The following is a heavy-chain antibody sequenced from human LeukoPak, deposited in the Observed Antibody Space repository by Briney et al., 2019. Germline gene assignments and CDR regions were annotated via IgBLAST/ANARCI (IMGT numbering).Heavy chain of an antibody. CDR1: GYSFTSYW. J-gene: IGHJ4*02. D-gene: IGHD6-13*01. V-gene: IGHV5-51*01. CDR2: IYPGDSDT. CDR3: ARPSRGSPYFFDY. Sequence: GESLKISCKGSGYSFTSYWIGWVRQMPGKGLEWMGIIYPGDSDTRYSPSFQGQVTMSVDKSISTAYLQWSSLKASDTATYYCARPSRGSPYFFDYWGQGTLVTVSS.